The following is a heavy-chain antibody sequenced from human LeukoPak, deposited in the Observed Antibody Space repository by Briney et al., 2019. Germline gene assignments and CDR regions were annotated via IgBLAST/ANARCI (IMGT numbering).Heavy chain of an antibody. CDR3: ARGARLGYSYGYVAHY. D-gene: IGHD5-18*01. Sequence: SVKVSCKASGGTFSSYAISWVLQAPGQGLEWMGGIIPIFGTANYAQKFQGRVTITADESTSTAYMELSSLRSEDTAVYYCARGARLGYSYGYVAHYWGQGTLVTVSS. CDR1: GGTFSSYA. J-gene: IGHJ4*02. V-gene: IGHV1-69*19. CDR2: IIPIFGTA.